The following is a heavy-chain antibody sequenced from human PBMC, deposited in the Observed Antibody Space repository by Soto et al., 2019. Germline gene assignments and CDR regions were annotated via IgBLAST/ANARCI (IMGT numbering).Heavy chain of an antibody. Sequence: GVSLRLSCAASGFTFSSYAMSWVRQAPGKGLEWVSAISGSGGSTYYADSVKGRFTISRDNSKNTLYLQMNSLRAEDTAVYYCAQDCSGLPLYFHYCGQGTLVTVSP. CDR3: AQDCSGLPLYFHY. J-gene: IGHJ4*02. CDR1: GFTFSSYA. V-gene: IGHV3-23*01. D-gene: IGHD6-25*01. CDR2: ISGSGGST.